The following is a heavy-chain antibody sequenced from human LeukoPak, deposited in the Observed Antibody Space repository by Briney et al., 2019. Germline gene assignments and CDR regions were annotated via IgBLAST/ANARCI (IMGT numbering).Heavy chain of an antibody. V-gene: IGHV1-69*04. Sequence: SVKVSCKASGGTFSSYAISWVRQAPGQGLEWMGRIIPILGIANYAQKFQGRVTITADKSTSTAYMELSSLRSEDTAVYYCARDDVLLWFGELLRGGSYFDYWGQGTLVTVSS. D-gene: IGHD3-10*01. CDR3: ARDDVLLWFGELLRGGSYFDY. CDR2: IIPILGIA. J-gene: IGHJ4*02. CDR1: GGTFSSYA.